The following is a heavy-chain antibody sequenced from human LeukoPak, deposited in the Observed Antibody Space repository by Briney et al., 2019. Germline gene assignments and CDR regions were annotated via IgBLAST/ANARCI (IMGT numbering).Heavy chain of an antibody. V-gene: IGHV4-39*07. Sequence: KSSETLSLTCTVSGGSMSSNSYYWGWIRQPPGKGLEWIGSIYYSGNTYYNPSLKSRVTISIDTTKKQFSLKLNSVTAADTAVYYCARDVGPPRLYSSGRGGQFDYWGQGTLVTVSS. CDR1: GGSMSSNSYY. D-gene: IGHD6-19*01. J-gene: IGHJ4*02. CDR2: IYYSGNT. CDR3: ARDVGPPRLYSSGRGGQFDY.